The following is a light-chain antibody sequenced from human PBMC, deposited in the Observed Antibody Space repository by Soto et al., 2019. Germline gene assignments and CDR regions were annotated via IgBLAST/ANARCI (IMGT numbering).Light chain of an antibody. CDR2: AAS. J-gene: IGKJ1*01. CDR3: QQSYSTPWT. Sequence: DIQMTQSPSSLSASVGDRVTITCRASQSICSYLNWYQQKPGKAPNLLIYAASSLQSGVPSRFSGSGSGTDFTLTISSLQPEDFATYYCQQSYSTPWTFGQGTKVEIK. V-gene: IGKV1-39*01. CDR1: QSICSY.